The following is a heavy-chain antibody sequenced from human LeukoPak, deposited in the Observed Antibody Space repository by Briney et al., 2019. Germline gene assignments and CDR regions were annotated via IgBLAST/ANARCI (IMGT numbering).Heavy chain of an antibody. J-gene: IGHJ6*03. CDR3: AKLGMGMVRGVNYYYYYMDV. CDR1: GFTFSSYG. CDR2: IRYDGSNK. D-gene: IGHD3-10*01. Sequence: GGSLRLSCAASGFTFSSYGMHWVRQAPGKGLEWVAFIRYDGSNKYYADSVKGRFTISRDNSKNTLYLQMNSLRAEDTAVYYCAKLGMGMVRGVNYYYYYMDVWGKGTTVTISS. V-gene: IGHV3-30*02.